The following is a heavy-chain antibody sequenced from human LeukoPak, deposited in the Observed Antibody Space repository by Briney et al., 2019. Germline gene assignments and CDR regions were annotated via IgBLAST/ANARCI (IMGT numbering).Heavy chain of an antibody. CDR1: GGSISSSSYY. D-gene: IGHD4-17*01. CDR3: AREIRDYGDSGFDY. V-gene: IGHV4-39*07. Sequence: SETLSLTCTVSGGSISSSSYYWGWIRQPPGKGLEWIGSIYTSGSTNYNPSLKSRVTISVDTSKNQFSLKLSSVTAADTAVYYCAREIRDYGDSGFDYWGQGILVTVSS. CDR2: IYTSGST. J-gene: IGHJ4*02.